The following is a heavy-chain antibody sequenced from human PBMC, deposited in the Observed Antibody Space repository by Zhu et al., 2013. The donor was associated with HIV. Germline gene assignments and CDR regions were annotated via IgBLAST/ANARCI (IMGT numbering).Heavy chain of an antibody. CDR3: ARGLSVTGQLDPY. CDR1: GGSFSGYY. CDR2: INHSGST. V-gene: IGHV4-34*01. Sequence: VQLQQWGAGLLKPSETLSLTCAVYGGSFSGYYWSWIRQPPGKGLEWIGEINHSGSTNYNPSLKSRVTISVDTSKNQFSLKLSSVTAADTAVYYCARGLSVTGQLDPYWGQGTLGHRLL. D-gene: IGHD6-13*01. J-gene: IGHJ4*02.